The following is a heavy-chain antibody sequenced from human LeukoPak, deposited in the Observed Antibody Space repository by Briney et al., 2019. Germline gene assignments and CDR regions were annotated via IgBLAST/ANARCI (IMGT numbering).Heavy chain of an antibody. Sequence: PGGSLRLSCAVSGFTFSGFSMDSVRQAPGRGLEWLSYISSTSSTMLYADSVKGRFTISRDNAKNSLYLQMHSLRAEDTAVYYCARSRSGYQFDYWGQGTLVTVSS. J-gene: IGHJ4*02. CDR2: ISSTSSTM. CDR1: GFTFSGFS. V-gene: IGHV3-48*01. CDR3: ARSRSGYQFDY. D-gene: IGHD2-2*01.